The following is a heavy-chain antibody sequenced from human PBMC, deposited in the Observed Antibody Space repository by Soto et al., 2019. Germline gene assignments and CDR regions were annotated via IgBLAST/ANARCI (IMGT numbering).Heavy chain of an antibody. J-gene: IGHJ6*02. CDR1: GFTFSSYG. Sequence: QVQLVESGGGVVQPGRSLRLSCAASGFTFSSYGMHWVRQAPGKGLEWVAVISYDGSNKYYADSVKGRFTISRDNSKNTLYLQMNSVRAEDTAVYYCAKGEDPYYDILTGYPGDGMDVWGQGTTVTVSS. CDR2: ISYDGSNK. D-gene: IGHD3-9*01. CDR3: AKGEDPYYDILTGYPGDGMDV. V-gene: IGHV3-30*18.